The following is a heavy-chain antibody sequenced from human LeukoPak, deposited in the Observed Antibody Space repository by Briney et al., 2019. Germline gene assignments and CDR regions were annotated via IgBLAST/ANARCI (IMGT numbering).Heavy chain of an antibody. CDR3: ANEVRPNDY. Sequence: PGGSLRLSCAASGLSFSKAWMSWVRQAPGKGLEWVASIDISGGSTYYEDSVQGRFTISRDNSKNTLYLEMNSLRVEDTALYYCANEVRPNDYWGQGTLVTVSS. J-gene: IGHJ4*02. D-gene: IGHD1-1*01. CDR2: IDISGGST. V-gene: IGHV3-23*01. CDR1: GLSFSKAW.